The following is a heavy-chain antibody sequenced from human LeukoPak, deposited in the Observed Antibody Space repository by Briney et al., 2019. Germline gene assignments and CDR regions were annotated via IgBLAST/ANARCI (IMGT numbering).Heavy chain of an antibody. J-gene: IGHJ4*02. Sequence: PSEPLSLTCTVSGYSISSGYYWGWIRQPPGKGLEWIGSIYHSGSTYYNPSLKSRVTISVDTSKNQFSLKLSSVTAADTAVYYCARDYGGNIDYWGQGTLVTVSS. CDR3: ARDYGGNIDY. V-gene: IGHV4-38-2*02. CDR1: GYSISSGYY. D-gene: IGHD4-23*01. CDR2: IYHSGST.